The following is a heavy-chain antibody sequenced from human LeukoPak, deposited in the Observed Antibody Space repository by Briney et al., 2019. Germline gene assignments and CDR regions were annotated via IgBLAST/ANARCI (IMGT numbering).Heavy chain of an antibody. J-gene: IGHJ4*02. Sequence: SETLSLTCTVSGGSISSYYWSWIRQPPGQGLEWIGYIYYSGSTNYNPSLKSRVTISVDTSKNQFSLKLSSVTAADTAVYYCARPPGWLSGNYFDYWGQGPLVTVSS. D-gene: IGHD3-22*01. CDR3: ARPPGWLSGNYFDY. CDR1: GGSISSYY. V-gene: IGHV4-59*01. CDR2: IYYSGST.